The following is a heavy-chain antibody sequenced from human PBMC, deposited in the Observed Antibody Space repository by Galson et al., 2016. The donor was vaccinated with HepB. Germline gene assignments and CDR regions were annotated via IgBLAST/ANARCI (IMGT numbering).Heavy chain of an antibody. CDR3: ALSLPSCRGGSCYGH. CDR1: GDSVSSTSNA. CDR2: TYYRSTWLY. V-gene: IGHV6-1*01. D-gene: IGHD2-15*01. J-gene: IGHJ4*02. Sequence: CAISGDSVSSTSNAWNWLRQSPSRGLEWLGRTYYRSTWLYDYAPSLTSRISINPDTSKNQFSLHLKSVTPEDPAVYYCALSLPSCRGGSCYGHWGQGTLVTVSS.